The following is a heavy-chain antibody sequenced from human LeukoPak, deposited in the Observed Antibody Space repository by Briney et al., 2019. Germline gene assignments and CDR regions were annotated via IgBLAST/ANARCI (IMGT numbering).Heavy chain of an antibody. Sequence: GGSLRLSCAASGFTFSSYAMHWVRQAPGKGLEWVAFIRYDGSNKYYADSVKGRFTISRDNSKNTLYLQMNSLRAEDTAVYYCAKDTTPPKAGFDPWGQGTLVTVSS. CDR3: AKDTTPPKAGFDP. D-gene: IGHD1-14*01. CDR1: GFTFSSYA. CDR2: IRYDGSNK. V-gene: IGHV3-30*02. J-gene: IGHJ5*02.